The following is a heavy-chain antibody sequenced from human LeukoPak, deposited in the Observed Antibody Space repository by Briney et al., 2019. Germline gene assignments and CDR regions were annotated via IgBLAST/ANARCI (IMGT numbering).Heavy chain of an antibody. Sequence: GGSLRLSCAASGFTFSSYAMHWVRQAPGKGLEWVAFIRYDGSNKYYADSVKGRFTISRDNSKNTLYLQMNSLRAEDTAVYYCAKDTTPPKAGFDPWGQGTLVTVSS. CDR3: AKDTTPPKAGFDP. D-gene: IGHD1-14*01. CDR1: GFTFSSYA. CDR2: IRYDGSNK. V-gene: IGHV3-30*02. J-gene: IGHJ5*02.